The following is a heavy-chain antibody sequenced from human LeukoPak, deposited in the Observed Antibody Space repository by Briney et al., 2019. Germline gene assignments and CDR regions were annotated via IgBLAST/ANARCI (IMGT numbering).Heavy chain of an antibody. V-gene: IGHV3-74*01. CDR3: ARDGSAYNLDY. Sequence: PGGPLRLSCAASGFTFSPSWMHWVRQAPGKGLEWVSRINNDGSYINYADSVKGRFTVSRDNAKNTLNLQMNSLRAEDTAVYFCARDGSAYNLDYWGQGVLVTVSS. CDR1: GFTFSPSW. J-gene: IGHJ4*02. D-gene: IGHD3-16*01. CDR2: INNDGSYI.